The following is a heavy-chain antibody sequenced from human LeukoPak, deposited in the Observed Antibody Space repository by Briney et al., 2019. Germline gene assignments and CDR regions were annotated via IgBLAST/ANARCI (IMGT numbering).Heavy chain of an antibody. CDR2: IYYSGST. CDR3: ARETGPTLFDY. Sequence: SETLSLTCIVSGGSISSYSWNWFRQSPEKGLEWIGYIYYSGSTNYNPSLKSRVTISLDTSKNQFSLRLSSVTAADTAVYFCARETGPTLFDYWGQGTLVTVSS. D-gene: IGHD4-11*01. CDR1: GGSISSYS. J-gene: IGHJ4*02. V-gene: IGHV4-59*01.